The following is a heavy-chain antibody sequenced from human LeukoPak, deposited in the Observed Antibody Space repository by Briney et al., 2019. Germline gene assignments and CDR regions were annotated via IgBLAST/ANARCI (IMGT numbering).Heavy chain of an antibody. D-gene: IGHD3-22*01. CDR1: GGSFSGYY. CDR2: INHSGST. V-gene: IGHV4-34*01. Sequence: KPSETLSLTCAVYGGSFSGYYWSWIRQPPGKGLEWIGEINHSGSTNYNPSLKSRVTISVVTSKNQFSLKLSSVTAADTAVYYCVTPPDYYDSSGYYPFGYWGQGTLVTVSS. J-gene: IGHJ4*02. CDR3: VTPPDYYDSSGYYPFGY.